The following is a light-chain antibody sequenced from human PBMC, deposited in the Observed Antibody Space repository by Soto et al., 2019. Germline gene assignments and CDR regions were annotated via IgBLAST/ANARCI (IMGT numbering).Light chain of an antibody. CDR1: QDISTR. CDR2: TAS. V-gene: IGKV1-12*01. Sequence: DIQMTQSPSSVSASVGDTVTITCRASQDISTRLAWYQQKPGKAPELLIHTASSLHSGVPSRFSGSGSGTDFTLTISSLQPEDFTTYYCQQANNFPITFGQGTRLEIK. J-gene: IGKJ5*01. CDR3: QQANNFPIT.